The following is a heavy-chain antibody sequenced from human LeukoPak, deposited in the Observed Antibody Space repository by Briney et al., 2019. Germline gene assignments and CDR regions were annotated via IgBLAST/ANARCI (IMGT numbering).Heavy chain of an antibody. V-gene: IGHV3-7*01. Sequence: GGSLRLSCAASGFTFSSYSMNWVRQAPGKGLEWVASIKTDGSHADYAHSVRGRFTVSRDNTENSLYLQMHSLRVDDTAVYYCASDRAYSQFDYWGQGTLVTVSS. CDR2: IKTDGSHA. J-gene: IGHJ4*02. D-gene: IGHD2-15*01. CDR3: ASDRAYSQFDY. CDR1: GFTFSSYS.